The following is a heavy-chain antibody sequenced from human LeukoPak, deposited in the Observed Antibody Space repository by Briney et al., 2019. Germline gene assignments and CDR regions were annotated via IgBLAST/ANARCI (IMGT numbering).Heavy chain of an antibody. D-gene: IGHD3-16*01. CDR3: ARKGDNAFDY. J-gene: IGHJ4*02. V-gene: IGHV3-33*01. CDR2: IWYGGSSK. Sequence: GRSLRLSCAASGFTFSSYGMHWVRQAPGQGLEWVAVIWYGGSSKYYADSVKGRFTISRDNSKNTLYLQMNSLRAEDTAVYYCARKGDNAFDYWGQGTLVTVSS. CDR1: GFTFSSYG.